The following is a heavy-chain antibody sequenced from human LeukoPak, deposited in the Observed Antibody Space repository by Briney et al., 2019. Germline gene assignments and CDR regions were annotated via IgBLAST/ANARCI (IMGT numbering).Heavy chain of an antibody. J-gene: IGHJ6*03. Sequence: SETLSLTCAVYGGSFSGYYWSWIRQPPGKGLEWIGEINHSGSTNYNPSLKSRVTISVDTSKNQFSLKLSSVTAADTAVYYCATRYSSSSGPHYYYYMDVWGKGTTVTVSS. V-gene: IGHV4-34*01. D-gene: IGHD6-6*01. CDR1: GGSFSGYY. CDR3: ATRYSSSSGPHYYYYMDV. CDR2: INHSGST.